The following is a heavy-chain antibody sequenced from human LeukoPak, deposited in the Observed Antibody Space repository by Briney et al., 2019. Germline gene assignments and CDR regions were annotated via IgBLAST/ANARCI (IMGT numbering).Heavy chain of an antibody. CDR3: ASGFSHPFDY. Sequence: SETLSLTCTVSGGSISSGGYYWGWIRQPPGKGLEWIGSIYYSGSTYYNPSLKSRVTISVDTSKNQFSLKLSSVTAADTAVYYCASGFSHPFDYWGQGTLVTVSS. CDR2: IYYSGST. J-gene: IGHJ4*02. CDR1: GGSISSGGYY. D-gene: IGHD3-3*01. V-gene: IGHV4-39*01.